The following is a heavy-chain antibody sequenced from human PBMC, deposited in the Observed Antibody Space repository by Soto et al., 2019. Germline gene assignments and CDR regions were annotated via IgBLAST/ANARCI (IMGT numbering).Heavy chain of an antibody. CDR3: ARERTNLLIVRYNWNVIDY. CDR2: ISAYNGNT. J-gene: IGHJ4*02. Sequence: ASVKVSCKASGYTFTSYGISWVRQAPGQGLEWMGWISAYNGNTNYAQKLQGRVTMTTDTSTSTAYMELRSLRSDDTAVYYCARERTNLLIVRYNWNVIDYWGQGTLVTVSS. V-gene: IGHV1-18*01. D-gene: IGHD1-20*01. CDR1: GYTFTSYG.